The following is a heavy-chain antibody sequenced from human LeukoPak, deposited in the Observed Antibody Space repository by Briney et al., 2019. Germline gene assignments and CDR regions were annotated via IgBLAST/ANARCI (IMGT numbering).Heavy chain of an antibody. CDR3: VRDMYDFLSAAYYFDY. J-gene: IGHJ4*02. D-gene: IGHD3-3*01. Sequence: ASVKVSCRAPGYTFSGHYMHWVRQAPGQGLEWMGWINPNTGGTNYAQKFQGGVTMTRDTSISTVYMELRRLRSDDTAVYHCVRDMYDFLSAAYYFDYWGQGTLVTVSS. CDR2: INPNTGGT. CDR1: GYTFSGHY. V-gene: IGHV1-2*02.